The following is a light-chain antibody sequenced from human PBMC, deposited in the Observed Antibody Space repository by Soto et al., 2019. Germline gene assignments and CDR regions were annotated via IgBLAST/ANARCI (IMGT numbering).Light chain of an antibody. J-gene: IGKJ4*01. CDR1: HSISRT. V-gene: IGKV3D-15*01. CDR2: DAS. CDR3: QQYNNWPLT. Sequence: EIVLTHSPDTLSVSPGERATLSCSASHSISRTLAWYQQKSGQPPRLLIYDASTRATGFPARFSGSGSGTEFTLTISSLQSEDFAVYYCQQYNNWPLTFGGGTKVDIK.